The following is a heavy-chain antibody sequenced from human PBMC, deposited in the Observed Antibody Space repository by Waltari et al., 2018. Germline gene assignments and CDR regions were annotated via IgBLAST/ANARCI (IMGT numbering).Heavy chain of an antibody. CDR2: IIPIIGTA. J-gene: IGHJ4*02. D-gene: IGHD5-12*01. V-gene: IGHV1-69*11. CDR1: GGPFRRYA. CDR3: ARDSSGYDYGPGPASDY. Sequence: QVQLVQSGAEVKKPGSSVKVPCKVSGGPFRRYAITGVGQHPGQGLEWMGRIIPIIGTANNAQKCQGRVTSTAYESTSTAYMELSSLRSEETAVYYCARDSSGYDYGPGPASDYWGQGTLVTVSS.